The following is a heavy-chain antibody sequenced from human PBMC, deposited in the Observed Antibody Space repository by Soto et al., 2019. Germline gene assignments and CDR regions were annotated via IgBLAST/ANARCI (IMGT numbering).Heavy chain of an antibody. J-gene: IGHJ6*02. V-gene: IGHV1-2*04. CDR2: INPNSGGT. D-gene: IGHD3-22*01. CDR1: GYTFTGYY. CDR3: ARLDDSSGYPYYYYYGMDV. Sequence: ASVKVSCKASGYTFTGYYMHWVRQAPGQGLEWMGWINPNSGGTNYAQKFQGWVTITRDTSASTAYMELSSLRSEDTAVYYCARLDDSSGYPYYYYYGMDVWGQGTTVTVSS.